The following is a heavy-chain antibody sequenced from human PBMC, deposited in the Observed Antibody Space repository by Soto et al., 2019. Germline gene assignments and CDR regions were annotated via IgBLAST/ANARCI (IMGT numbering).Heavy chain of an antibody. V-gene: IGHV4-34*02. J-gene: IGHJ4*02. D-gene: IGHD1-26*01. CDR1: GESFSAYS. CDR2: INHSGST. CDR3: ARRGGGYPRFDH. Sequence: QVQLQQWGAGLLKPSETLSLTCGVFGESFSAYSWNWIRQAPGRGLEWIGDINHSGSTNYNPSLKSRVTISVDTSKTQFSLKLTSVTAADTSVYYCARRGGGYPRFDHWGQGTLVTVSS.